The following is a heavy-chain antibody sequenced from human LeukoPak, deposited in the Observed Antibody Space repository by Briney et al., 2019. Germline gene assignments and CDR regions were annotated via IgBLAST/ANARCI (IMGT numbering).Heavy chain of an antibody. CDR3: ARDLKMGYSSGRYSWGTGSSNDY. CDR2: INPNSSGT. J-gene: IGHJ4*02. D-gene: IGHD6-19*01. V-gene: IGHV1-2*02. Sequence: ASVKVSCKASGYTFTGYYMHWVRQAPGQGLEWMGWINPNSSGTDYAQKLQGRVTMTTDTSTSTAYMELRSLRSDDTAVYYCARDLKMGYSSGRYSWGTGSSNDYWGQGTLVTVSS. CDR1: GYTFTGYY.